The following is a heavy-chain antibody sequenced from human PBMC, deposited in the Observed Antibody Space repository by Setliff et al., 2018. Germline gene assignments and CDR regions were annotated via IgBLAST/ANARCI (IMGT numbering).Heavy chain of an antibody. CDR2: IKRKADGGTV. J-gene: IGHJ4*02. V-gene: IGHV3-15*01. CDR3: TVDAD. CDR1: GFIFSDSW. Sequence: GSLRLSCAASGFIFSDSWLSWVRQAPGKGPEWVGHIKRKADGGTVEYAAPVKGRFTISRDDLKKTLYLQMNSLKTEDTALYYCTVDADWGQGTLVTVSS.